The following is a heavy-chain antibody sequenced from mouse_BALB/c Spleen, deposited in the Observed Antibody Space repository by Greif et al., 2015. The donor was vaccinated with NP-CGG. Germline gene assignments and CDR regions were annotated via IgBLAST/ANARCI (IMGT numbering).Heavy chain of an antibody. Sequence: EVQVVESGGGLVQPGGSRKLSCAASGFTFSSFGMHWVRQAPEKGLEWVAYISSGSSTIYYADTVKGRFTISRDNPKNTLFLQMTSLRSEDTAMYYCARGVLRFFYFDYWGQGTTLTVSS. CDR2: ISSGSSTI. CDR3: ARGVLRFFYFDY. CDR1: GFTFSSFG. V-gene: IGHV5-17*02. J-gene: IGHJ2*01. D-gene: IGHD1-1*01.